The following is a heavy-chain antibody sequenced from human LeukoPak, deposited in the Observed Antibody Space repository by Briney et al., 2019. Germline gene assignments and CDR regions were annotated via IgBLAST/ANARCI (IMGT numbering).Heavy chain of an antibody. Sequence: GGSLRLSCSVSGFTFINYAMNWVRQAPGKGLEWVSAISGSGGSTYYADSVKGRFTISRDNSKNTLYLQMNSLRAEDTAVYYCARALYYYDSSGYYYVPFDYWGQGTLVTVSS. J-gene: IGHJ4*02. D-gene: IGHD3-22*01. CDR3: ARALYYYDSSGYYYVPFDY. V-gene: IGHV3-23*01. CDR1: GFTFINYA. CDR2: ISGSGGST.